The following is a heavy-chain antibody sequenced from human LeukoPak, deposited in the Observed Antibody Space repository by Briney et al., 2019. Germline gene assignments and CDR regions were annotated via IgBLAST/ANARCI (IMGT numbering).Heavy chain of an antibody. CDR1: GFTFSSYS. Sequence: PGGSLRLSCAASGFTFSSYSMNWVRQAPGKGLEWVSSISSSSSYIYYADSVKGRFTISRDNAKNSLYLQMNSLRAEDTAVYYCAREGLDIVATIRAFDIWGQGTMVTVSS. J-gene: IGHJ3*02. D-gene: IGHD5-12*01. CDR2: ISSSSSYI. V-gene: IGHV3-21*01. CDR3: AREGLDIVATIRAFDI.